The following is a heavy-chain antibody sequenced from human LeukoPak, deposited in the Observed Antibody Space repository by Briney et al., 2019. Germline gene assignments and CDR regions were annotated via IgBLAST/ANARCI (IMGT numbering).Heavy chain of an antibody. J-gene: IGHJ5*02. D-gene: IGHD3-22*01. V-gene: IGHV3-23*01. CDR1: GFTFSSYA. CDR3: AKSGDYDSSGYSWFDP. Sequence: PGGSLRLSCAASGFTFSSYAMSWVRQAPGKGLEWVSAISGSGGSTYYADSVKGRFTISRDNSKNTLYLQMNSLRAEDTAVYYCAKSGDYDSSGYSWFDPWGQGTLVTVSS. CDR2: ISGSGGST.